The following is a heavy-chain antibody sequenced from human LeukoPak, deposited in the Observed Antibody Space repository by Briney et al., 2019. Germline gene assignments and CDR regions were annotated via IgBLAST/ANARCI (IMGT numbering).Heavy chain of an antibody. CDR2: VNSGGNT. Sequence: GGSLRLSCAASGFTVSDNFMSWVRQAPGKGLEWVSVVNSGGNTYYADSVKGRFTISRDNSKNTVYLQMNSLRAEDTAVYYCARDSVVRIWGQGTMVTVSS. J-gene: IGHJ3*02. D-gene: IGHD2-15*01. CDR1: GFTVSDNF. CDR3: ARDSVVRI. V-gene: IGHV3-53*01.